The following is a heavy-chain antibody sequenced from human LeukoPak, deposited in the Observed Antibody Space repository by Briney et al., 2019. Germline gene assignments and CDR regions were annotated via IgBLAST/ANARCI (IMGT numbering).Heavy chain of an antibody. J-gene: IGHJ4*02. CDR3: ARDSRSSGWFDY. V-gene: IGHV3-30*03. CDR1: GFTFSTYG. D-gene: IGHD6-19*01. Sequence: SGGSLRLSCAASGFTFSTYGMHWVRQAPGKGLEWVAVISYDGSNEYYADSVKGRFTISRDNSKNTLYLQMNSLRAEDTAVYYCARDSRSSGWFDYWGQGTLVTVSS. CDR2: ISYDGSNE.